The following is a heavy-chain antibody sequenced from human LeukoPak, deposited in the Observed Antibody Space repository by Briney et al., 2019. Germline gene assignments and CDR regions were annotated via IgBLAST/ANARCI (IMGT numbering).Heavy chain of an antibody. J-gene: IGHJ4*02. CDR2: IYYSGNT. CDR1: GGSISSRSYY. CDR3: ARHTSRVTIYFDY. Sequence: SETLSLTCTVSGGSISSRSYYWGWIRQPPGKGLEWIGSIYYSGNTYYNPSLKSRVTISVDTSKNQFSLKLSSVTAADTAVYYCARHTSRVTIYFDYWGQGTLVTVSS. V-gene: IGHV4-39*01. D-gene: IGHD4-17*01.